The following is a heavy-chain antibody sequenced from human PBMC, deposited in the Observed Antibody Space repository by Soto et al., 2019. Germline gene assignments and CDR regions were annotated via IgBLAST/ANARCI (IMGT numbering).Heavy chain of an antibody. CDR1: GFTFSSYS. CDR2: IRCSGSNK. Sequence: PGGSLRLSCAASGFTFSSYSMHWVRQAPGKGLEWVAVIRCSGSNKYYADSVKGRFTISRDNSKNTLDLQMNSLGAEDSAVYYCVMFVEATRTQFINYWRQGTLVTVAS. D-gene: IGHD3-10*02. J-gene: IGHJ4*02. V-gene: IGHV3-33*08. CDR3: VMFVEATRTQFINY.